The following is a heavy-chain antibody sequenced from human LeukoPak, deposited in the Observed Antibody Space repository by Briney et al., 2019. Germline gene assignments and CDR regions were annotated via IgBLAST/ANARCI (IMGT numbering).Heavy chain of an antibody. CDR1: RFNFSSYA. Sequence: GRSLILSCVASRFNFSSYAMHWVRQAPGKGLEWVAVISYDGSNKYYADSVKGRFTISRDNSKNTLYLQMNSLRAEDTAVYYCARDETAVAGTDSFDYWGQGTLVTVSS. CDR2: ISYDGSNK. V-gene: IGHV3-30-3*01. D-gene: IGHD6-19*01. J-gene: IGHJ4*02. CDR3: ARDETAVAGTDSFDY.